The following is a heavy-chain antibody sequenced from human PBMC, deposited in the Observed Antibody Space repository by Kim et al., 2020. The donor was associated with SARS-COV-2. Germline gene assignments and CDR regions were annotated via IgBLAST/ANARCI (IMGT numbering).Heavy chain of an antibody. V-gene: IGHV1-18*01. CDR3: ARDIAPYSSSWDIFDY. J-gene: IGHJ4*02. Sequence: KLQGRVTMTTDTSTSTAYMELRSLRSDDTAVYYCARDIAPYSSSWDIFDYWGQGTLVTVSS. D-gene: IGHD6-13*01.